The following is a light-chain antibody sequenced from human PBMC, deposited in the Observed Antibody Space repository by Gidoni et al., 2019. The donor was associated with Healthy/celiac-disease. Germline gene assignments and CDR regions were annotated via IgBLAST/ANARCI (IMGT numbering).Light chain of an antibody. Sequence: DIQMTQSPSSVSASVGDRVTITCRASQSISSYLNWYQQKPGKAPKLLIYAASSLQSGVPSRFSGSGSGTDFTITISSLQPEDFATYYCQQSYSTPRTFGQGTKVEIK. CDR1: QSISSY. V-gene: IGKV1-39*01. CDR3: QQSYSTPRT. CDR2: AAS. J-gene: IGKJ1*01.